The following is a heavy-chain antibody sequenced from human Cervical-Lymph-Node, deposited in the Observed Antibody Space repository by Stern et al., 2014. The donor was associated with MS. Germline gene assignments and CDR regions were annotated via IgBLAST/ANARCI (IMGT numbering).Heavy chain of an antibody. CDR3: ARDLGAGTTGFDI. V-gene: IGHV3-21*01. D-gene: IGHD1-1*01. J-gene: IGHJ3*02. CDR1: GFTFSSYS. Sequence: EVQLVESGGGLVKPGGSLRLSCAASGFTFSSYSMNWVRQAPGKGLEWVSSISSSSSYIYYADSVKGRFTISRDNAKNSLYLQMNSLRAEDTAVYYCARDLGAGTTGFDIWGQGTMVTVSS. CDR2: ISSSSSYI.